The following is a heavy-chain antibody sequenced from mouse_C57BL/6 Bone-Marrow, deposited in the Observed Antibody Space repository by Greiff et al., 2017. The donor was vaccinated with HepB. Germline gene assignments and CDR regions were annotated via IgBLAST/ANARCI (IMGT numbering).Heavy chain of an antibody. CDR2: IDPSDSYT. CDR3: AREGWAYWYFDV. D-gene: IGHD2-3*01. J-gene: IGHJ1*03. V-gene: IGHV1-50*01. Sequence: QVQLQQPGAELVKPGASVKLSCKASGYTFTSYWMQWVKQRPGQGLEWIGEIDPSDSYTNYNQKFKGKATLTVDPSSSTAYMQLSSLTSEDSAVYYCAREGWAYWYFDVWGTGTTVTVSS. CDR1: GYTFTSYW.